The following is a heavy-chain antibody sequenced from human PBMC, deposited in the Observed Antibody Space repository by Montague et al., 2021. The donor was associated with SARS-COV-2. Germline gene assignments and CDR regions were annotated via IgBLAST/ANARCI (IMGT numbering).Heavy chain of an antibody. CDR3: ARHYSATLPVVY. V-gene: IGHV4-59*08. Sequence: SETLSLTCTVSGSSISSFYWSWFRQPPGKGLEWIGYISDSGSTNYNPSLTSRVTMSVDTSKNQFSLKVNSVTAADTAVYYCARHYSATLPVVYWGQGTLVTVSS. J-gene: IGHJ4*02. CDR2: ISDSGST. D-gene: IGHD2-15*01. CDR1: GSSISSFY.